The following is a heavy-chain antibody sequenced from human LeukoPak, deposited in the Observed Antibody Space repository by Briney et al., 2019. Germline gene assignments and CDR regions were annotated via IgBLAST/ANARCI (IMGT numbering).Heavy chain of an antibody. CDR1: GYTFTNYY. V-gene: IGHV1-2*02. Sequence: ASVKVSCKASGYTFTNYYMHWVRQAPGQGLEWMGWLNPKTGVTDYAQKFQGRVTLSRDTSISTAYMELSSLRSEDMAVYYCARAYNYYDSSGYYLGYYFDYWGQGTLVTVSS. J-gene: IGHJ4*02. CDR3: ARAYNYYDSSGYYLGYYFDY. CDR2: LNPKTGVT. D-gene: IGHD3-22*01.